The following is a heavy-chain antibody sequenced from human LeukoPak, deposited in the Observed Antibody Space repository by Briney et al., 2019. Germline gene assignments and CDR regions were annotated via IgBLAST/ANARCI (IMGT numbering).Heavy chain of an antibody. CDR1: GGSISSYY. CDR2: IYYSGST. Sequence: SETLSLTCTVSGGSISSYYWSWIRQPPGKGLEWIGYIYYSGSTNYNPSLKSRVTISVDTSKNQFSLKLSSVTAADTAVYYCARGTQYYYGSGSYHNWFDPWGQGTLVTVSS. V-gene: IGHV4-59*12. D-gene: IGHD3-10*01. J-gene: IGHJ5*02. CDR3: ARGTQYYYGSGSYHNWFDP.